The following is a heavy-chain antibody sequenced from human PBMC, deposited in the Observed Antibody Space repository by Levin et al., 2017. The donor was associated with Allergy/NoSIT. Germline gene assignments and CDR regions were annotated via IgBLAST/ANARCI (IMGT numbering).Heavy chain of an antibody. CDR2: INPGSGDT. Sequence: ASVKVSCKASEYIFTAYFIDWVRQAPGQGLEWMGRINPGSGDTHYAQNFQGRVTMTRDTSNTTAYMALSRLRSDDTAVYYCATLTTVTDQDYWGQGTLVTVSS. D-gene: IGHD4-17*01. J-gene: IGHJ4*02. V-gene: IGHV1-2*06. CDR3: ATLTTVTDQDY. CDR1: EYIFTAYF.